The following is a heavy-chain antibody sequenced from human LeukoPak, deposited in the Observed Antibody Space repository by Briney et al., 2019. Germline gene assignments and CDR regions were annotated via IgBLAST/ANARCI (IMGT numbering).Heavy chain of an antibody. J-gene: IGHJ3*02. CDR1: RGSISNYY. CDR2: IYYSGST. D-gene: IGHD5-18*01. Sequence: SETLSLTCTVSRGSISNYYWSWIRQPPGKGLEWIGYIYYSGSTNYNPSLKSRVTISLDTSRNQFSLKLNSVTAADTAVYYCAKSNGYGLVDIWGQGTMVTVSS. V-gene: IGHV4-59*12. CDR3: AKSNGYGLVDI.